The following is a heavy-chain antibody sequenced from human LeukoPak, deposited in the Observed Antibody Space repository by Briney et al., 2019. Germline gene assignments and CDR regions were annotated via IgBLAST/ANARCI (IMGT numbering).Heavy chain of an antibody. J-gene: IGHJ6*03. CDR3: ARGDYYDSSGYYSGVYYYYMDV. CDR2: IYYSGST. CDR1: GGSISSYY. Sequence: SETLSLTCTVSGGSISSYYWSWIRQPPGKGLEWIGYIYYSGSTNYNPSLKSRVTISVDTSKNQFSLKLSSVTAADTAVYSCARGDYYDSSGYYSGVYYYYMDVWGKGTTVTVSS. D-gene: IGHD3-22*01. V-gene: IGHV4-59*01.